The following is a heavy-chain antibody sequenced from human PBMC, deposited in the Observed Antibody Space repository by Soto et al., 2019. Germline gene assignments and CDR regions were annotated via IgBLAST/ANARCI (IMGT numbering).Heavy chain of an antibody. CDR1: GFTFSSYA. V-gene: IGHV3-30-3*01. D-gene: IGHD6-19*01. Sequence: GGSLRLSCATSGFTFSSYALHWVRQAPGKGLEWVAVISYDGINKYYADSVKGRFTISGDSSKNTMYLQMNSLRAEDTAVYYCARDGYSSGWYAFDYWGQGTLVTVSS. CDR2: ISYDGINK. J-gene: IGHJ4*02. CDR3: ARDGYSSGWYAFDY.